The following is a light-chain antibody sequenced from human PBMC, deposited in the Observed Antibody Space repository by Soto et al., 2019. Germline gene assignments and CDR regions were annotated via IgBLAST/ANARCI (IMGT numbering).Light chain of an antibody. Sequence: QSALTQPASVSGSPGQSITISCTGSNSDIGAYNYVSWYQQHPGKAPKLIIHRVTNRPSGVSHRFSGSKSDYTASLTISGLQAEDEGDYYCSSYTTAYFYVFGTGTQLTVL. CDR3: SSYTTAYFYV. J-gene: IGLJ1*01. CDR1: NSDIGAYNY. V-gene: IGLV2-14*01. CDR2: RVT.